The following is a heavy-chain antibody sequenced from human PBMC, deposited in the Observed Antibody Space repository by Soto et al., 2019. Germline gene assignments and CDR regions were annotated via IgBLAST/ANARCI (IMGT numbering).Heavy chain of an antibody. J-gene: IGHJ4*02. V-gene: IGHV3-30*18. CDR2: ISYDSSNK. D-gene: IGHD2-15*01. Sequence: VQLLESGGGLIQPGGSLRLSCAASGFTFSYGIHWLRQAPGKGLQWVAYISYDSSNKFYGDSVKGRFTISRDNSKNTQFLQMNSLRAEETAVYYCAKLVIGYCSGNTCDDYWGQGTLVGVSS. CDR3: AKLVIGYCSGNTCDDY. CDR1: GFTFSYG.